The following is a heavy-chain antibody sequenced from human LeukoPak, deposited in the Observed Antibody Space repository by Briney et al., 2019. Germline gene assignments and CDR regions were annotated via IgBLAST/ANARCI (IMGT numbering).Heavy chain of an antibody. CDR2: ISGSGGST. CDR3: AKASHYDNSGYQYYFDY. Sequence: GGSLRLSCAASGFTFSSYAMSWVRQAPGKGLNWVSAISGSGGSTYYADSVKGRFTISRDNSKNTLYLQVDSLRAEDTAVYYCAKASHYDNSGYQYYFDYWGQGTLVTVSS. V-gene: IGHV3-23*01. CDR1: GFTFSSYA. D-gene: IGHD3-22*01. J-gene: IGHJ4*02.